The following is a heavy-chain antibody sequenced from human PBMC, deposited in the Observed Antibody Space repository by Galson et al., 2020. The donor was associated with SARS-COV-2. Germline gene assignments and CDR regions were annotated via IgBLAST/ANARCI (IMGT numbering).Heavy chain of an antibody. V-gene: IGHV4-34*01. J-gene: IGHJ4*02. D-gene: IGHD4-17*01. CDR1: GGSFTGYF. CDR3: ARGDDGDYEGAFDY. CDR2: INHNGIT. Sequence: SETLSLTCAVYGGSFTGYFWSWIRQSPGKGLEWIGEINHNGITNYTPSLESRVIISVDTSKNQFSLKVTSVTAADTAVYYCARGDDGDYEGAFDYWGQGTLVTVSS.